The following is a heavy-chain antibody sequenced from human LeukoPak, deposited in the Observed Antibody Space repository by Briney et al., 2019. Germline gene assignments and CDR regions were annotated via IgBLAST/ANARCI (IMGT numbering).Heavy chain of an antibody. J-gene: IGHJ5*02. D-gene: IGHD3-10*01. V-gene: IGHV4-34*01. CDR2: INHSGST. CDR3: ATGRVSMVRGVIILNWFDP. Sequence: SETLSLTCAVYGGSFSGYYWSWIRQPPGKGLEWIGEINHSGSTNYNPSLKSRVTISVDTSKNQFSLKLSSVTAADTAVYYCATGRVSMVRGVIILNWFDPWGQGTLVTVSS. CDR1: GGSFSGYY.